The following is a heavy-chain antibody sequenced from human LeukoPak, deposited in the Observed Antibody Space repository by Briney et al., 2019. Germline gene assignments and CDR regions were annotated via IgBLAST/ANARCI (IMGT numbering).Heavy chain of an antibody. J-gene: IGHJ4*02. CDR2: IYYSGST. V-gene: IGHV4-59*12. D-gene: IGHD3-22*01. Sequence: SETLSLTCTVSGGSISSYYWSWIRQPPGKGLEWIGYIYYSGSTNYNPSLKSRVTISVDTSKSQFSLKLSSVTAADTAVYYCARGYHYYDSSGYNRWGQGTLVTVSS. CDR1: GGSISSYY. CDR3: ARGYHYYDSSGYNR.